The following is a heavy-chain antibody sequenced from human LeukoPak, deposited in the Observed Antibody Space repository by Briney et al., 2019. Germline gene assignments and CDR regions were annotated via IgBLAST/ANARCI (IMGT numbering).Heavy chain of an antibody. CDR3: ARGRQAYGSGSYRCDY. V-gene: IGHV4-34*01. CDR2: INHSGST. CDR1: GGSFSGYY. D-gene: IGHD3-10*01. Sequence: SETLSLTCAVYGGSFSGYYWSWIRQPPGKGLGWIGEINHSGSTNYNPSLKSRVTISVDTSKNQFSLKLSSVTAADTAVYYCARGRQAYGSGSYRCDYWGQGTLVTVSS. J-gene: IGHJ4*02.